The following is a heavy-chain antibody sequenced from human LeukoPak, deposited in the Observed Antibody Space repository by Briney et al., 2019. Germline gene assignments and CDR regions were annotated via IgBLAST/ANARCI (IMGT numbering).Heavy chain of an antibody. CDR3: ARRATYCSSTSCYHYFDY. V-gene: IGHV4-59*08. Sequence: SETLSLTCTVSGGSISSYYWSWIRQPPGKGLEWIGYIYYSGSTNYNPSLKSRVTISVDTSKNQFSLKLSSVTAADTAVYYCARRATYCSSTSCYHYFDYWGQGTLVTVSS. J-gene: IGHJ4*02. CDR1: GGSISSYY. D-gene: IGHD2-2*01. CDR2: IYYSGST.